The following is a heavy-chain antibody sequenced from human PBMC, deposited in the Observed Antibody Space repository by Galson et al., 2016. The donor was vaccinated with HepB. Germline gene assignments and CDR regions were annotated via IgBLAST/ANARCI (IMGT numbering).Heavy chain of an antibody. Sequence: TLSLTCTVSGGSISSGSFHWSWIRQPAGKGLEWIGQIQTSGSTNCNPSLKSRVTISVDSSKNQFSLKLTSVTAADTAVYYCASYCAGFAGRGYWGQGTLVTVSS. J-gene: IGHJ4*02. D-gene: IGHD2-21*01. CDR1: GGSISSGSFH. CDR2: IQTSGST. CDR3: ASYCAGFAGRGY. V-gene: IGHV4-61*09.